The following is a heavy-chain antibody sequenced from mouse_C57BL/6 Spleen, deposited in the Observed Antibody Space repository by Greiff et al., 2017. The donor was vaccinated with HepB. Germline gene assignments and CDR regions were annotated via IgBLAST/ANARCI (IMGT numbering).Heavy chain of an antibody. CDR1: GYSITSGYY. J-gene: IGHJ4*01. CDR3: AREAFYYGNYYAMDY. CDR2: ISYDGSN. Sequence: EVQRVESGPGLVKPSQSLSLTCSVTGYSITSGYYWNWIRQFPGNKLEWMGYISYDGSNNYNPSLKNRISITRDTSKNQFFLKLNSVTTEDTATYYCAREAFYYGNYYAMDYWGQGTSVTVSS. V-gene: IGHV3-6*01. D-gene: IGHD1-1*01.